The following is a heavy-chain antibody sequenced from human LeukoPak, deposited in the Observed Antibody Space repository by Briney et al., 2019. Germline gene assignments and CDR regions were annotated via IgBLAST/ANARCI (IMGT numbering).Heavy chain of an antibody. Sequence: GGSLRLSCVVSGFSFSDYEMAWVRQAPGMGLEWISYISNSGDIRRYADAVKGRIAISRDNAKNSVSLQMNSLRADDTGLYFCAGGPQYSGSYGDWGQGTLVTVSS. V-gene: IGHV3-48*03. CDR1: GFSFSDYE. CDR3: AGGPQYSGSYGD. D-gene: IGHD1-26*01. J-gene: IGHJ4*02. CDR2: ISNSGDIR.